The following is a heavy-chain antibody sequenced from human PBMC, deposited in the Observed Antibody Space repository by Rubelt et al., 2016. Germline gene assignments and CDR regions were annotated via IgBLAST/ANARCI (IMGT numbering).Heavy chain of an antibody. Sequence: EVQLVQSGAEVKKPGESLRISCKGSGYNFTTYWISWVRQTPGKGLEWMGRIDPSDSYINYSPSFQGHGTIPADKSISTAYLQWSSLKASDTAMYYCGRGNSWYPLWGQGTLVTVSS. D-gene: IGHD6-13*01. CDR2: IDPSDSYI. J-gene: IGHJ4*02. V-gene: IGHV5-10-1*03. CDR1: GYNFTTYW. CDR3: GRGNSWYPL.